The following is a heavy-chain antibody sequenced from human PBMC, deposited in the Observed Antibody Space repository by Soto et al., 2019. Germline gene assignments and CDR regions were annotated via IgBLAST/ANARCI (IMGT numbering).Heavy chain of an antibody. J-gene: IGHJ4*02. CDR2: IIPIFGTA. Sequence: QVQLVQSGAEVKKPGSSVKVSCKASGGTFSSYAISWVRQAPGQGLEWMGGIIPIFGTANYAQKFQGRVTITADDSTSTAFMGLSSLRSEDTAVYYGASAVGWVAAAATDYWGQGTLVTVSS. CDR3: ASAVGWVAAAATDY. CDR1: GGTFSSYA. D-gene: IGHD2-15*01. V-gene: IGHV1-69*12.